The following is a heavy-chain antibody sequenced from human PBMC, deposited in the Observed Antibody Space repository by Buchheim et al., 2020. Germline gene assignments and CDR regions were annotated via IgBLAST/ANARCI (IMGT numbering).Heavy chain of an antibody. CDR1: GFTFSSYG. CDR2: IWYDGSNK. CDR3: TLLGSYCISTSCYRPDYGMDV. Sequence: QVQLVESGGGVVQPGRSLRLSCAASGFTFSSYGMHWVRQAPGKGLEWVAVIWYDGSNKYYADSVKGRFTISRDNSKNTLSLQMNSLRAEDTTVYYCTLLGSYCISTSCYRPDYGMDVWGQGTT. V-gene: IGHV3-33*01. J-gene: IGHJ6*02. D-gene: IGHD2-2*01.